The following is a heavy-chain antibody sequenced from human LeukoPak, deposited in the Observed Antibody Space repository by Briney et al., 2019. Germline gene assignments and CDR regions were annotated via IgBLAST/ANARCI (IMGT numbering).Heavy chain of an antibody. CDR3: AKDHMSSPVTYGYSFDS. Sequence: GGSLRLSCAASGFTFNIYAMNWVRQAPGKGLEWVAAISGSGVSTRDADSVKGRFTNSRDNSKNTLCLQMSSLRAEDTAVYYCAKDHMSSPVTYGYSFDSWGQGTLVTVSS. D-gene: IGHD5-18*01. V-gene: IGHV3-23*01. J-gene: IGHJ4*02. CDR2: ISGSGVST. CDR1: GFTFNIYA.